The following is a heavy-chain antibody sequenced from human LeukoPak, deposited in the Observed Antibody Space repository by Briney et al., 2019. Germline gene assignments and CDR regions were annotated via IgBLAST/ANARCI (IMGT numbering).Heavy chain of an antibody. Sequence: SETLSLTCTVSGGSISSYYWSWIRPPAGKGLEWIGRIYTSGSTNYNPSLKSRVTMSVDTSKNQYSLKLSSVTAADTAVYYCAREGRSIFGVANKPFDYWGQGTLVTVSS. V-gene: IGHV4-4*07. D-gene: IGHD3-3*01. CDR2: IYTSGST. CDR3: AREGRSIFGVANKPFDY. J-gene: IGHJ4*02. CDR1: GGSISSYY.